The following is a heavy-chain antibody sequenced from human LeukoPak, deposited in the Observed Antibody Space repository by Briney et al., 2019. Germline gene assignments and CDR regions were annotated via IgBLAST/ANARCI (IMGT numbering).Heavy chain of an antibody. D-gene: IGHD2-2*02. CDR1: GGSISSHY. CDR3: ARDSEYCSSTSCYSSYGFDY. V-gene: IGHV4-59*11. Sequence: PSETLSLTCTVSGGSISSHYWSWIRQPPGKGLEWIGYIYYSGSTNYNPSLKSRVTISVDTSKNQFSLKLSSVTAADTAVYYRARDSEYCSSTSCYSSYGFDYWGQGTLVTVSS. CDR2: IYYSGST. J-gene: IGHJ4*02.